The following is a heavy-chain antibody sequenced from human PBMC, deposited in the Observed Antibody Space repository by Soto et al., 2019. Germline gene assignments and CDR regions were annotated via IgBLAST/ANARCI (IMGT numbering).Heavy chain of an antibody. CDR2: ISSDGGT. CDR1: EFTVRSNY. Sequence: GGSLRLSCAASEFTVRSNYMSWVRQAPGKGLEWVSAISSDGGTYYNDSVKGRFSISRDNSKNTLYLQMNSLTAEDTAVYYCARDVIAVAGSSDYWGQGTLVTVSS. CDR3: ARDVIAVAGSSDY. J-gene: IGHJ4*02. D-gene: IGHD6-19*01. V-gene: IGHV3-53*01.